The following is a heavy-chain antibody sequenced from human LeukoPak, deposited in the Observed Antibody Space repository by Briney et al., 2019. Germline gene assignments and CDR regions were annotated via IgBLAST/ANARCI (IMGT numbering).Heavy chain of an antibody. CDR1: GGSITSNNL. J-gene: IGHJ3*01. V-gene: IGHV4-4*02. D-gene: IGHD6-13*01. CDR3: ARISSSNWYNERGAFDV. CDR2: IYHSGST. Sequence: SETLSLTCAVSGGSITSNNLWSWVRQPPGKGLEWIGEIYHSGSTNYNPSLMSRVTISLDKSKNQFSLNLNSVTAADTAVYYCARISSSNWYNERGAFDVWGQGTMVTVSS.